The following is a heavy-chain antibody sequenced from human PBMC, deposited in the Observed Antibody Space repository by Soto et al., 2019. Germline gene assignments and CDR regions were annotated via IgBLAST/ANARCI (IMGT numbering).Heavy chain of an antibody. J-gene: IGHJ4*02. CDR3: AKDLGYYDSSGGFDY. CDR1: GFTFSSYA. CDR2: ISGSGGST. D-gene: IGHD3-22*01. V-gene: IGHV3-23*01. Sequence: EVPLLESGGGLVQPGGSLRLSCAASGFTFSSYAMSWVRQAPGKGLEWVSAISGSGGSTYYADSVKGRFTISRDNSKNTLYLQMNSLRAEDTAVYYCAKDLGYYDSSGGFDYWGQGTLVTVSS.